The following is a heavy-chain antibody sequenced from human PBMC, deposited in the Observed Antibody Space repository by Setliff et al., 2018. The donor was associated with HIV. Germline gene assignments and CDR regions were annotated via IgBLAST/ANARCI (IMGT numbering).Heavy chain of an antibody. D-gene: IGHD4-17*01. J-gene: IGHJ4*02. Sequence: SCAASGFTFSSYSMNWVRQSPGKGLEWIGEIYHSGSTHYNPSLQSRVTISVDKSKNQFSLRLSSVTAADTAVYYCARLHGDFYFDLWGQGTLVTVSS. V-gene: IGHV4-4*02. CDR2: IYHSGST. CDR1: GFTFSSYSM. CDR3: ARLHGDFYFDL.